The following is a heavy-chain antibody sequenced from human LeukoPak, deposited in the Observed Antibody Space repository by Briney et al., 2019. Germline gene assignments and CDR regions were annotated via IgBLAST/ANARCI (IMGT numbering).Heavy chain of an antibody. CDR1: GFTFSSYS. Sequence: PGGSLRLSCAASGFTFSSYSMNWVRQAPGKGLEWVSYISSSSSTIYYADSVKGRFTISRDNAKNSLYLQMNSLRAEDTAVYYCARDLAAGVVVPAADRRRYDAFDIWGQGTMVTVSS. V-gene: IGHV3-48*01. D-gene: IGHD2-2*01. CDR2: ISSSSSTI. CDR3: ARDLAAGVVVPAADRRRYDAFDI. J-gene: IGHJ3*02.